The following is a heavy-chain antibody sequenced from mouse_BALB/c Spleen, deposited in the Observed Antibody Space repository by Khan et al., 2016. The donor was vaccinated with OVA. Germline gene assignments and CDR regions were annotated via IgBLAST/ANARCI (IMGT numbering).Heavy chain of an antibody. CDR2: ISSYNGVP. D-gene: IGHD1-1*01. Sequence: QVQLLQSGAELVRPGVSLKISCTASGYTFTDYAMHWVKQSPGKSLEWIGGISSYNGVPDYNQKFKGRSTLTVDRSSSTAYLELTSLTSEDFAISYCAGSGKFAYWGQGTLVTVSA. J-gene: IGHJ3*01. CDR1: GYTFTDYA. CDR3: AGSGKFAY. V-gene: IGHV1S137*01.